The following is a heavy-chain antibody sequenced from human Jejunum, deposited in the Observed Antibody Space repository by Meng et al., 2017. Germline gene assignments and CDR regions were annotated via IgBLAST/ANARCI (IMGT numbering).Heavy chain of an antibody. V-gene: IGHV4-34*02. Sequence: VLLKRWGAGRLKPSETLSPPCAVYGGSISGYLGRGIRQAPGEGLEWVGEFTRGGTTNYNPSLKSRVTISADTSKNQFSLTLSSVSAADTAVYYCARHEVDFDNWGQGTLVTVSS. CDR3: ARHEVDFDN. D-gene: IGHD1-26*01. CDR2: FTRGGTT. CDR1: GGSISGYL. J-gene: IGHJ4*02.